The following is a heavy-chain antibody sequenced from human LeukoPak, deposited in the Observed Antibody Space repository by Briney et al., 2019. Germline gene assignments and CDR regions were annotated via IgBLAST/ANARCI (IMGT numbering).Heavy chain of an antibody. V-gene: IGHV3-48*01. CDR2: ISSGSSTI. D-gene: IGHD3-10*02. CDR3: AELGITMIGGV. J-gene: IGHJ6*04. Sequence: GGSPRLSCAASRFTFSSSGMNWVRQAPGKGLEWVSYISSGSSTIFYSGSVKGRFTIFRDNAKNSLYLQMNSLRAEDTAVYYCAELGITMIGGVWGKGTTVTISS. CDR1: RFTFSSSG.